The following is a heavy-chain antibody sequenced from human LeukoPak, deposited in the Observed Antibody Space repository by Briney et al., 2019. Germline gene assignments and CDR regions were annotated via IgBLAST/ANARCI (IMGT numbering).Heavy chain of an antibody. CDR1: GGTFSSYA. V-gene: IGHV1-69*04. D-gene: IGHD1-14*01. CDR3: ATEIGGGPYYFDY. CDR2: IVPVLGFT. J-gene: IGHJ4*02. Sequence: ASVKVSCKASGGTFSSYAISWVRQAPGQGLEWMGRIVPVLGFTNYPQRFQGRVTITADKSTTTAYMHLISLTSDDTAVYYCATEIGGGPYYFDYWGQGTLVTVSS.